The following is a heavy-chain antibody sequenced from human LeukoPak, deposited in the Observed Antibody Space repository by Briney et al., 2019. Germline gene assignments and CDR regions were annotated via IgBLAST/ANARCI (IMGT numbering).Heavy chain of an antibody. J-gene: IGHJ4*02. Sequence: GASVKVSCKASGYNFASYDISWVRQAPGQGPESMGWISAYNGNTNYAQKFQGRVTMTTDTSTSTAYMELRSLRSDDTAVYYCARVPVYSSGWYPIDYWGQGTLVTVSS. CDR2: ISAYNGNT. CDR3: ARVPVYSSGWYPIDY. V-gene: IGHV1-18*01. CDR1: GYNFASYD. D-gene: IGHD6-19*01.